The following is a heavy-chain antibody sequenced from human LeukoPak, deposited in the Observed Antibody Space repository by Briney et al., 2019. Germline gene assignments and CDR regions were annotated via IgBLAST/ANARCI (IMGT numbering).Heavy chain of an antibody. D-gene: IGHD6-13*01. V-gene: IGHV4-4*02. CDR2: IFHSGST. Sequence: SETLSLTCAVSSGSINSSNWWNWVRQPPGKGLEWIGEIFHSGSTNYNPSLKSRVTISVDKSKNHFSLKLSSVTAADTAVYYCTRGGSSWPYYYAMDVWGQGTTVTVSS. CDR3: TRGGSSWPYYYAMDV. J-gene: IGHJ6*02. CDR1: SGSINSSNW.